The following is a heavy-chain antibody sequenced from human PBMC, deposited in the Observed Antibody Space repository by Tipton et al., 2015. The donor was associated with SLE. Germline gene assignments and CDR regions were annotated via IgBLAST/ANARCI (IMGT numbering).Heavy chain of an antibody. CDR2: IYYSGST. CDR3: ARAGSWHIVDAFDI. D-gene: IGHD2-21*01. CDR1: GGSIRSYY. J-gene: IGHJ3*02. V-gene: IGHV4-59*01. Sequence: TLSLTCTVSGGSIRSYYWSWIRQPPGKGLEWIGYIYYSGSTYYNPSLKSRVTISVDTSKNQFSLKLSSVTAADTAVYYCARAGSWHIVDAFDIWGQGTMVTVSS.